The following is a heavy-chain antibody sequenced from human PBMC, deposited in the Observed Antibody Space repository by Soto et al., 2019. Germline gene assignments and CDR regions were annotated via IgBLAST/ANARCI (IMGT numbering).Heavy chain of an antibody. J-gene: IGHJ6*02. CDR1: GFTFSSYE. D-gene: IGHD6-13*01. CDR2: IFYDGSNE. Sequence: QVQLVESGGGVVQPGRSLRLSCAASGFTFSSYEMHWVRQAPGKGLEWVAVIFYDGSNEYYADSVKGRFTISRDNPNKTLSLHMNSLRADDTAVYYCARDGGGQAAGGYGMDVWGQGTTVTVSS. CDR3: ARDGGGQAAGGYGMDV. V-gene: IGHV3-30*14.